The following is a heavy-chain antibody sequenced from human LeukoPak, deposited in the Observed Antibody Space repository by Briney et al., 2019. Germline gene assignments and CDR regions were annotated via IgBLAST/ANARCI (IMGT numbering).Heavy chain of an antibody. D-gene: IGHD5-18*01. V-gene: IGHV1-18*01. Sequence: ASVEVSCKASGYTFTSYGISWVRQAPGQGLEWMGWISAYNGNTNYAQKLQGRVTMTTDTSTSTAYMELRGLRSDDTAVYYCARRKNVDTAMGYWGQGTLVTVSS. CDR2: ISAYNGNT. CDR1: GYTFTSYG. CDR3: ARRKNVDTAMGY. J-gene: IGHJ4*02.